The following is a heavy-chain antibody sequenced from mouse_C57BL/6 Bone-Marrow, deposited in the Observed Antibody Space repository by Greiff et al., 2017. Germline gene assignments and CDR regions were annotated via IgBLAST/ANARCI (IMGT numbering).Heavy chain of an antibody. CDR3: ARRLRDNSWLDY. CDR1: GFTFSSYG. CDR2: ISSGGSYT. D-gene: IGHD1-3*01. J-gene: IGHJ3*01. Sequence: EVKLEESGGDLVKPGGSLKLSCAASGFTFSSYGMSWVRQTPDKRLEWVATISSGGSYTYYPDSVKGRFTISRDKAKNTLYLQMSSLKSEDTAMDYCARRLRDNSWLDYWGQGTLVTVSA. V-gene: IGHV5-6*02.